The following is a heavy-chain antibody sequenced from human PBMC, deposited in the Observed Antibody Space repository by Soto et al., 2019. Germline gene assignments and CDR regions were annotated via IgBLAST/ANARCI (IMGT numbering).Heavy chain of an antibody. J-gene: IGHJ4*02. Sequence: SETLSLTCTVSGGSVSSGSYYWSWIRQPPGKGLEWIGYIDYSGSTNYNPSLKSRVTISVDTSKNQFSLKLSSVTDADTAVYYCARVPYGSGSIRSFDYWGQGTLVTVSS. CDR3: ARVPYGSGSIRSFDY. CDR1: GGSVSSGSYY. CDR2: IDYSGST. V-gene: IGHV4-61*01. D-gene: IGHD3-10*01.